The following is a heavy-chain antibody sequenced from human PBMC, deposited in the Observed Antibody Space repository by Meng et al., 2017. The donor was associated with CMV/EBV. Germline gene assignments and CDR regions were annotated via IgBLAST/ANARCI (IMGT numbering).Heavy chain of an antibody. J-gene: IGHJ5*02. D-gene: IGHD2-15*01. CDR3: ARDKGMVELGSWFDP. V-gene: IGHV6-1*01. CDR1: GDSVSSNSAA. CDR2: TYYRSKWYN. Sequence: QVQLHHSGPGQERPPPAFSLNCAISGDSVSSNSAAWNWIRQSPSRGLEWLGRTYYRSKWYNDYAVSVKSRITINPDTSKNQFSLQLNSVTPEDTAVYYCARDKGMVELGSWFDPWGQGTLVTVSS.